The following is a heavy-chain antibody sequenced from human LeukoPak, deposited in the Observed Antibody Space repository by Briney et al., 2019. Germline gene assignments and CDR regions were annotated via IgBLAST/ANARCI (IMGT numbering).Heavy chain of an antibody. V-gene: IGHV3-23*01. J-gene: IGHJ4*02. D-gene: IGHD2-15*01. CDR2: ISNNGGYT. CDR1: GFAFSSSA. Sequence: GGSLRLSCAASGFAFSSSAMSWVRQAPGKGLEWVSAISNNGGYTYYADSVQGRFTISRDNSKSTLCLQMNSLRAEDTAVYYCAKQLGYCSDGSCYFPYWGQGTLVTVSS. CDR3: AKQLGYCSDGSCYFPY.